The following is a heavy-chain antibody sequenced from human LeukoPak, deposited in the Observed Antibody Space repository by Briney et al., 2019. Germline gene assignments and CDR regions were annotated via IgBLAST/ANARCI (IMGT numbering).Heavy chain of an antibody. CDR3: ARELVSLGTGYFDL. D-gene: IGHD7-27*01. V-gene: IGHV3-23*01. Sequence: GGSLRLSCEASGFTFGTYGMTWVREAPGKGLEWVSGITGSSTWTYYADSVRGRFTISRDNSKNTLHLQMNNLTADDTAIYYCARELVSLGTGYFDLWGRGTLVTVSS. J-gene: IGHJ2*01. CDR1: GFTFGTYG. CDR2: ITGSSTWT.